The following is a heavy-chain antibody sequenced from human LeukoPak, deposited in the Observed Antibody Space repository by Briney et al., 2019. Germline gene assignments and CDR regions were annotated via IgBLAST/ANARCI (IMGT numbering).Heavy chain of an antibody. CDR3: ARHAGGISATGTRPSDY. CDR1: GASFSSSTYY. CDR2: IYYSGST. D-gene: IGHD6-13*01. Sequence: SETLSLTCTVSGASFSSSTYYWGWIRQPPGKGLEWIGSIYYSGSTYYNPSLKSRVTMSVDTSKNQFSLKLSSVTAADTAVYYCARHAGGISATGTRPSDYWGQGTLVTVSS. V-gene: IGHV4-39*01. J-gene: IGHJ4*02.